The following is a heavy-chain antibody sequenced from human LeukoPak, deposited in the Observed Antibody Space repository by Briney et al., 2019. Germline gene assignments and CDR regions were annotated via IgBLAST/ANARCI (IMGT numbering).Heavy chain of an antibody. Sequence: PGRSLRLSCAASRFAFRSFGMHWVRQAPGKGLEWVAVISYDGSNKQYVDSVKGRFTISRDNSKNTLYLQMNSLRAEDTAVYYCAKDFRGMTTVTNFDYWGQETLATVSS. D-gene: IGHD4-17*01. J-gene: IGHJ4*02. CDR2: ISYDGSNK. CDR3: AKDFRGMTTVTNFDY. V-gene: IGHV3-30*18. CDR1: RFAFRSFG.